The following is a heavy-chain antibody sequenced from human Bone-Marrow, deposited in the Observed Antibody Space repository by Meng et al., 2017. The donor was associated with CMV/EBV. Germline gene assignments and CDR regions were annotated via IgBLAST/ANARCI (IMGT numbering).Heavy chain of an antibody. Sequence: SGFTFIGPDLNWFRQASGKGLEWVGRIRSKAKNYATAYAASVTGRFTISRDDSKNSAYLQMNSLKTEDTAVYYCTTWGADGTYLSDYWGQGTLVTVSS. CDR3: TTWGADGTYLSDY. V-gene: IGHV3-73*01. CDR1: GFTFIGPD. D-gene: IGHD1-26*01. J-gene: IGHJ4*02. CDR2: IRSKAKNYAT.